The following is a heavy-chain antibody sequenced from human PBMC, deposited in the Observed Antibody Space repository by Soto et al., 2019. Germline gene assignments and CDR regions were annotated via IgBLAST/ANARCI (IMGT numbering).Heavy chain of an antibody. D-gene: IGHD4-17*01. J-gene: IGHJ6*03. CDR2: IYYSGST. CDR1: GGSISSSSYY. V-gene: IGHV4-39*01. CDR3: ARLHYGAYMDV. Sequence: SETLSLTCTVSGGSISSSSYYWGWIRQPPGKGLEWIGSIYYSGSTYYNPSLKSRVTISVDTSKNQFSLKLSSVTAADTAVYYCARLHYGAYMDVWGKGTTVTVSS.